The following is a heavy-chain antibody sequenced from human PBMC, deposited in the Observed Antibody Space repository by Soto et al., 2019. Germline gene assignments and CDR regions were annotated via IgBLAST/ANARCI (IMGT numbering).Heavy chain of an antibody. CDR2: ITGSGDRT. CDR1: GFNFSNYG. CDR3: AKGYSSGWHSSLSS. Sequence: EVQLLESGGGLVQPGGSLRLSCAASGFNFSNYGVSWVRQAPGKGLECVSGITGSGDRTSYADSVKGRFTVSRDNSKNTLSLQMNSLRVEDTAIYDCAKGYSSGWHSSLSSRGQGTLVIVSS. V-gene: IGHV3-23*01. J-gene: IGHJ4*02. D-gene: IGHD6-19*01.